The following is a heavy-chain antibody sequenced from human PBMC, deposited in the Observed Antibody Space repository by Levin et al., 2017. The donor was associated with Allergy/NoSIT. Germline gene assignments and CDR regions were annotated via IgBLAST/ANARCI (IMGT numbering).Heavy chain of an antibody. D-gene: IGHD3-16*01. J-gene: IGHJ3*01. CDR2: TDWDDSK. CDR3: ARRHLGGISYGFGSDTDAFDF. Sequence: SGPTLVKPTQTLTLTCSFSGFSLNTLGMCVSWIRQPPGKALEWLARTDWDDSKYYNTSLKTRLTMSKDTSKNKVVLTMSNVDSEDTATYYCARRHLGGISYGFGSDTDAFDFWGPGTKVTVSS. V-gene: IGHV2-70*11. CDR1: GFSLNTLGMC.